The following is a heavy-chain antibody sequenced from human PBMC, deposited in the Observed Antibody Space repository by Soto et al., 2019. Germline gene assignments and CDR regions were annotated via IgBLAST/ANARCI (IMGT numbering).Heavy chain of an antibody. D-gene: IGHD2-21*01. Sequence: QVQLKQSGPGLVRPSGTLSLTCVVSGTSISSTYWWAWVRQSPGKGLEWIGEIYHTGITKYNPSLNSRVSMSIDKSNNQFSLKLTSVTAADTAIYYCATVPPRIVVVLAEFPTWGQGTLVTVSS. CDR3: ATVPPRIVVVLAEFPT. CDR1: GTSISSTYW. V-gene: IGHV4-4*02. CDR2: IYHTGIT. J-gene: IGHJ4*02.